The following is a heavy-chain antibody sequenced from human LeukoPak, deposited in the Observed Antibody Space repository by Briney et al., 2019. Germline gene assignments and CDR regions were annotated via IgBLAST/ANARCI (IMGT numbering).Heavy chain of an antibody. D-gene: IGHD3-3*01. Sequence: GGSLRLSCAASGFTFNNYEMKWVRQAPGKGLEWVSYISSSGSTIYYADSVKGRFTISRDNAKNSLYLQMNSLRAEDTAVYYCARDSRVTYYDFWSGYLNWFDPWGQGTLVTVSS. J-gene: IGHJ5*02. CDR2: ISSSGSTI. CDR1: GFTFNNYE. V-gene: IGHV3-48*03. CDR3: ARDSRVTYYDFWSGYLNWFDP.